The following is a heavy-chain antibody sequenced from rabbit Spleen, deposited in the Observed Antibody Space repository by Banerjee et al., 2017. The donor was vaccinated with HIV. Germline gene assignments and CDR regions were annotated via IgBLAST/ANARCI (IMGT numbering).Heavy chain of an antibody. CDR2: IFTCSSGTT. D-gene: IGHD3-1*01. J-gene: IGHJ4*01. Sequence: QEQLEESGGDLVKPGASLTLTCTASGFSFSGRDWKIWGRQAPEKGLEWIADIFTCSSGTTYYASWARGRFTGSKTSSTTVTLQMTSLTAADTATYFCARDGDDAGYDFNLWGPGTLVTVS. CDR3: ARDGDDAGYDFNL. CDR1: GFSFSGRDW. V-gene: IGHV1S45*01.